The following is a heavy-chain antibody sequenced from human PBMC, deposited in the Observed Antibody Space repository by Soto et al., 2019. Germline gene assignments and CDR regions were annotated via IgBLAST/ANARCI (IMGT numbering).Heavy chain of an antibody. CDR2: IYYSGST. V-gene: IGHV4-31*03. CDR1: GGSISSGGYY. CDR3: AREQTANDYGMDV. D-gene: IGHD1-1*01. Sequence: SETLSLTCTVSGGSISSGGYYWSWIRQHPGKGLEWIGYIYYSGSTYYNPSLKSRVTISVDTSKNQFSLKLGSVTAADTAVYYCAREQTANDYGMDVWGQGTTVTVSS. J-gene: IGHJ6*02.